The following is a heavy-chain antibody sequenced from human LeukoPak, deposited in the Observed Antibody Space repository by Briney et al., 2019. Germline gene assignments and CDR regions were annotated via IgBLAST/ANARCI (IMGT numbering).Heavy chain of an antibody. CDR2: ISSSSSYI. CDR3: AKESGDSSGYYHDAFDI. J-gene: IGHJ3*02. V-gene: IGHV3-21*04. D-gene: IGHD3-22*01. CDR1: GFTFSSYS. Sequence: AGGSLRLSCAASGFTFSSYSMNWVRQAPGKGLEWVSSISSSSSYIYYADSVKGRFTISRDNAKNSLYLQMNSLRAEDTALYYCAKESGDSSGYYHDAFDIWGQGTMVTVSS.